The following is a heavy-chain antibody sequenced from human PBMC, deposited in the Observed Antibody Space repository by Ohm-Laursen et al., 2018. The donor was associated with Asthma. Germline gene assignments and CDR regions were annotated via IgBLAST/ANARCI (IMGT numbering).Heavy chain of an antibody. Sequence: GSLRLSCTASGFTFEKYAMHWVRQAPGRGLEWVSAISGSGGSTYYADSVKGRFTISRDNSKNTLYLQMNSLRAEDTAVYYCAKVLRYFDWLLLDAFDIWGQGTMVTVSS. D-gene: IGHD3-9*01. CDR1: GFTFEKYA. V-gene: IGHV3-23*01. J-gene: IGHJ3*02. CDR2: ISGSGGST. CDR3: AKVLRYFDWLLLDAFDI.